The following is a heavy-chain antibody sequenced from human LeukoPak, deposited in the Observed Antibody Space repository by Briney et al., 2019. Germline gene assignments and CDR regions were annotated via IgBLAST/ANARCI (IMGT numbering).Heavy chain of an antibody. CDR2: INPNSGGT. V-gene: IGHV1-2*02. D-gene: IGHD6-25*01. CDR3: ARASRPASRRAFDI. CDR1: GYTFTGYY. J-gene: IGHJ3*02. Sequence: ASVKVSCKASGYTFTGYYMHWVRQAPGQGLEWMGWINPNSGGTNYAQKFQGRVTMTRDTSISTAYMELSRLRSDDTAVYYCARASRPASRRAFDIWGQGTMVTVSS.